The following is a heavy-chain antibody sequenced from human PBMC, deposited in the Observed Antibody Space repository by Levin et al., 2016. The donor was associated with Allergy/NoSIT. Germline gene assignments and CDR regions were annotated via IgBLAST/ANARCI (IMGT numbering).Heavy chain of an antibody. CDR3: ARGRYDFWSGYYPYYYGMDV. D-gene: IGHD3-3*01. Sequence: WVRQAPGQGLEWMGWMNPNSGNTGYAQKFQGRVTMTRNTSISTAYMELSSLRSEDTAVYYCARGRYDFWSGYYPYYYGMDVWGQGTTVTVSS. V-gene: IGHV1-8*01. CDR2: MNPNSGNT. J-gene: IGHJ6*02.